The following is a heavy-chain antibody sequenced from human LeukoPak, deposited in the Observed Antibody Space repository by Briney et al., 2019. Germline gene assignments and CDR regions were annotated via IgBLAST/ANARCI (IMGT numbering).Heavy chain of an antibody. V-gene: IGHV1-46*01. D-gene: IGHD3-22*01. J-gene: IGHJ3*02. Sequence: GASVKVSCKASGYTFTSYYTHWVRQAPGQGLEWMGIINPSGGSTSYAQKFQGRVTMTRDMSTSTVYMELSSLRSEDTAVYYCARVGWDSSGYYRDAFDIWGQGTMVTVSS. CDR2: INPSGGST. CDR1: GYTFTSYY. CDR3: ARVGWDSSGYYRDAFDI.